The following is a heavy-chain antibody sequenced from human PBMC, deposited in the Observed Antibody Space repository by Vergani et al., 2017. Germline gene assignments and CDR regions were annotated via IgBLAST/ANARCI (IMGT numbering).Heavy chain of an antibody. CDR3: ARDHREYSGYDFAYYYYYMDV. CDR2: IYTSGST. D-gene: IGHD5-12*01. V-gene: IGHV4-61*02. CDR1: GGSISSGSYY. J-gene: IGHJ6*03. Sequence: QVQLQESGPGLVKPSQTLSLTCTVSGGSISSGSYYWSWIRQPAGKGLEWIGRIYTSGSTNYNPSLKRRVTISVDTSKNQFSLKLRSVTAADTAVYYCARDHREYSGYDFAYYYYYMDVWGKGTTVTVSS.